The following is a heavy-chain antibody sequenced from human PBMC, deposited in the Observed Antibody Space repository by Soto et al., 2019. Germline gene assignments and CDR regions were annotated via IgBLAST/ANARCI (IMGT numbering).Heavy chain of an antibody. Sequence: PGGSLRLSCAASGFTFSSYGMHWVRQAPGKGLEWVAVISYDGSNKYYADSVKGRFTISRDNSKNTLYLQMNSLRAEDTAVYYFAKDPRAVHQSGSGYYFRYWGQGTLVTVSS. CDR1: GFTFSSYG. J-gene: IGHJ4*02. V-gene: IGHV3-30*18. D-gene: IGHD3-22*01. CDR2: ISYDGSNK. CDR3: AKDPRAVHQSGSGYYFRY.